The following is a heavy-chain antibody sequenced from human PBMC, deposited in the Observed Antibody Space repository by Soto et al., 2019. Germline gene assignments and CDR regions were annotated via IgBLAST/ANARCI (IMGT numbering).Heavy chain of an antibody. CDR1: GGPFSSYA. CDR3: AEGGVGNDT. Sequence: QVQLVQSGPEVKKPGSSVKVSCKTSGGPFSSYAINWVRQAPGQGLEWMGGIITMFGTPNYAPKFLGRLIITADESTNTAFMERSSLTSEYTAVYFGAEGGVGNDTWGQRTLVTFS. CDR2: IITMFGTP. V-gene: IGHV1-69*01. D-gene: IGHD3-22*01. J-gene: IGHJ5*02.